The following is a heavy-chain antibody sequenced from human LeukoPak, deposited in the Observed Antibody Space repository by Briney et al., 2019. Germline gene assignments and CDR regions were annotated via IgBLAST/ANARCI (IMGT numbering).Heavy chain of an antibody. J-gene: IGHJ4*02. CDR1: GFTFSSYE. V-gene: IGHV3-48*03. Sequence: GGSPRLSCAASGFTFSSYEMNWVRQAPGKGLEWVSYISSSGTTIYYADSVKGRFTLSRDNAKKSLYLQMNSLRAEDTAVYYCARAGGPGIYWGQGTLVSVSS. CDR3: ARAGGPGIY. D-gene: IGHD3-16*01. CDR2: ISSSGTTI.